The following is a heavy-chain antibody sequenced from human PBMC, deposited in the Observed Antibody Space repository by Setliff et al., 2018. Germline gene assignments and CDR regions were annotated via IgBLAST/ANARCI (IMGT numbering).Heavy chain of an antibody. CDR2: IIPIFGTA. D-gene: IGHD1-26*01. CDR3: ARGDVYSGSYYHFDY. Sequence: KVSCKASGGTFSSYAIRWVRQAPGQGLEWMGGIIPIFGTANYAQNFQGRVTITRDTSASTAYMELSSLTSEDTAIYYCARGDVYSGSYYHFDYWGQGTLVTVSS. J-gene: IGHJ4*02. V-gene: IGHV1-69*05. CDR1: GGTFSSYA.